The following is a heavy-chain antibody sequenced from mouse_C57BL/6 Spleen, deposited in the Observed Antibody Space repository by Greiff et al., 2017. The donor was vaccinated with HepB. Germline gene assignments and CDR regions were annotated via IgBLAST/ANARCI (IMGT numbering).Heavy chain of an antibody. CDR2: IDPSDSYT. V-gene: IGHV1-69*01. CDR1: GYTFTSYW. CDR3: ARPDY. J-gene: IGHJ2*01. Sequence: VQLQQPGAELVMPGASVKLSCKASGYTFTSYWMHWVKQRPGQGLEWIGEIDPSDSYTNDNQKFKGKSTLTVDKSSSTAYMQLSSLTSEDSAVYYCARPDYWGQGTTLTVSS.